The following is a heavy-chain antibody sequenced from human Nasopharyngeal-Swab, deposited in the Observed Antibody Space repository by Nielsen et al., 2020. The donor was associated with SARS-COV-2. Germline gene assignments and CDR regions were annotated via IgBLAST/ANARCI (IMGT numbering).Heavy chain of an antibody. CDR2: IYFSDSRT. CDR3: SSWSRSNWFDY. CDR1: GYSAC. Sequence: GESLKISCKASGYSACIGWVRQIPGKGRKWPGNIYFSDSRTVYSQSFEGQVTLSPDKAISTAYLQWHSLKASDTAIYFCSSWSRSNWFDYWGLGTPVTVSA. D-gene: IGHD1-1*01. V-gene: IGHV5-51*01. J-gene: IGHJ4*02.